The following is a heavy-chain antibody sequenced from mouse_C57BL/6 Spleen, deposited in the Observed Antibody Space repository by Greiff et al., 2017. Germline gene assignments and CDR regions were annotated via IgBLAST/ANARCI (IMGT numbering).Heavy chain of an antibody. J-gene: IGHJ1*03. CDR1: GFTFSDYG. V-gene: IGHV5-17*01. Sequence: EVKLVESGGGLVKPGGSLKLSCAASGFTFSDYGMHWFRQAPEKGLEWVAYISSGSSTIYYADTVKGPFTISRDNAKNTLFLQMTSLRSEDTAMYYCAKNLDSYWYFDVWGTGTTVTVAS. CDR2: ISSGSSTI. CDR3: AKNLDSYWYFDV.